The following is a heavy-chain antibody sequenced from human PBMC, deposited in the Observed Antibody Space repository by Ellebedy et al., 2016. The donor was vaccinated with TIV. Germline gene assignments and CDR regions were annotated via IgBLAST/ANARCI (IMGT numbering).Heavy chain of an antibody. J-gene: IGHJ4*02. Sequence: GESLKISCAASGFTFSSYGMHWVRQAPGKGLEGVAVIWYDGSNKYYADSVKGRFTISRDNSKNTLYLQMNSLRAEDTAVYYCARHAVGEGATLEYWGQGTLVTDSS. CDR3: ARHAVGEGATLEY. CDR1: GFTFSSYG. D-gene: IGHD1-26*01. CDR2: IWYDGSNK. V-gene: IGHV3-33*01.